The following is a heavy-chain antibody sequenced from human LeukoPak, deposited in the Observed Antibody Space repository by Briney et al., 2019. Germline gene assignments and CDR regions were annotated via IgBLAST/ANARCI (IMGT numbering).Heavy chain of an antibody. CDR1: GGTFSSYA. Sequence: SVKVSCKASGGTFSSYAISWVRQAPGQGLEWMGGIIPIFGTANYAQKFQGRVTITADESTSTAYMELSSLRSEDTAVYYCATRGTYYYGSGSYWNWFDPWGQGTLVTVSS. CDR2: IIPIFGTA. V-gene: IGHV1-69*13. CDR3: ATRGTYYYGSGSYWNWFDP. J-gene: IGHJ5*02. D-gene: IGHD3-10*01.